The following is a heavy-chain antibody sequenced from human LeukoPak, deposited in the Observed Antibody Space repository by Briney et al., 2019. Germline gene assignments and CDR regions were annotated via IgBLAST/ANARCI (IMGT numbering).Heavy chain of an antibody. CDR2: INGDGSAT. CDR3: ARDRRWRQNDN. J-gene: IGHJ4*02. D-gene: IGHD5-24*01. Sequence: GGSLRLSCAASGFTFNNYWMQWVRQAPGKGLVWVSIINGDGSATNYADSVKGRFTISRDNAKNTLYLQMTSLGAEDTALYYCARDRRWRQNDNWGQGTLVTVSS. CDR1: GFTFNNYW. V-gene: IGHV3-74*01.